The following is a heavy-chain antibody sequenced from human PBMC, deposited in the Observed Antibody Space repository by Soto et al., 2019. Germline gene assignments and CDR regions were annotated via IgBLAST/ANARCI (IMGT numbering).Heavy chain of an antibody. V-gene: IGHV3-23*01. Sequence: GGSLRLSCAASGFTFRIYAMTWVRQAPGKGLEWVSTISGNGGTSYADFVRGRFTISRDNSKNTPYLQMNSLRAEDTAVYYCAADSSSYYYYYGMDVWGQGTTDTVSS. CDR3: AADSSSYYYYYGMDV. D-gene: IGHD2-2*01. J-gene: IGHJ6*02. CDR2: ISGNGGT. CDR1: GFTFRIYA.